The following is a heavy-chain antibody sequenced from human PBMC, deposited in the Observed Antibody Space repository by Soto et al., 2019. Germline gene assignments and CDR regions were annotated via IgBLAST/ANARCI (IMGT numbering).Heavy chain of an antibody. CDR1: GVSIFSHSYY. D-gene: IGHD3-16*01. CDR2: INHSGSN. Sequence: QLQLQQSGPGLVRPSDTLSLTCTVSGVSIFSHSYYWGWIRQAPGKVLEWIATINHSGSNYPNPSLKSRVTTSVGTSQKQFSLNRSSVTAADTDVYYCARRYAPTYSRGDNHFALWGKGPLVPVSS. J-gene: IGHJ4*02. CDR3: ARRYAPTYSRGDNHFAL. V-gene: IGHV4-39*01.